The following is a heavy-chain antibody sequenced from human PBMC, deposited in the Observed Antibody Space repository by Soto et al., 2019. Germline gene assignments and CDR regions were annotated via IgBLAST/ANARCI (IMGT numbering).Heavy chain of an antibody. Sequence: GGSLRLSFTASGFTFGDYAMSWVRQAPGKGLEWVGFIRSKAYGGTTEYAASVKGRFTISRDESKSIAYLQMNSLKTEDTAVYYCTRYKTRPGITGTTDYGMDVWGQGTTVTVSS. J-gene: IGHJ6*02. D-gene: IGHD1-7*01. CDR3: TRYKTRPGITGTTDYGMDV. CDR1: GFTFGDYA. V-gene: IGHV3-49*04. CDR2: IRSKAYGGTT.